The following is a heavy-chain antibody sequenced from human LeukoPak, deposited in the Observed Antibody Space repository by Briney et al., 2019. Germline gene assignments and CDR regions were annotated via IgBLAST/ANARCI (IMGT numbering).Heavy chain of an antibody. CDR1: GGSFSGYY. Sequence: SETLSLTCAVYGGSFSGYYWSWIRQPPGKGLEWIGEINHSGSTNYNPSLKSRVTISVDTSKNQFSLKLSSVTAADTAVYYCASGSMNLRKRGLLDYWGQGTLVTVSS. CDR2: INHSGST. J-gene: IGHJ4*02. D-gene: IGHD2/OR15-2a*01. CDR3: ASGSMNLRKRGLLDY. V-gene: IGHV4-34*01.